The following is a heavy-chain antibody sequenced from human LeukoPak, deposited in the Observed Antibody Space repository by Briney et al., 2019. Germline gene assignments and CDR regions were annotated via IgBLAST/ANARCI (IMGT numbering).Heavy chain of an antibody. CDR2: ISYDGSNK. CDR1: EFTFSSYA. J-gene: IGHJ5*02. D-gene: IGHD6-19*01. V-gene: IGHV3-30-3*01. Sequence: GGSLRLSCAASEFTFSSYAFPWVRQAPGKGLEWVAFISYDGSNKFYADSVKGRFTISRDNSKNTLYLQMNSLRAEDTAVYYCAREEIAVAGTDWFDPWGQGTLVTVSS. CDR3: AREEIAVAGTDWFDP.